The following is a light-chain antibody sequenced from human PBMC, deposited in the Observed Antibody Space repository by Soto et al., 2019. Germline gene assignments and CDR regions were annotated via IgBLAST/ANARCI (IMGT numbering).Light chain of an antibody. J-gene: IGKJ1*01. CDR3: HQYNSYWT. CDR1: QSISSW. CDR2: KAS. Sequence: IQMTQSPSTLSASVGDRVTITCRASQSISSWLAWYQQKPGKAPKLLIYKASSLESGVPSRFSGSGSGTEFTLSISSLQPDDFATYYCHQYNSYWTFGQGTKVDI. V-gene: IGKV1-5*03.